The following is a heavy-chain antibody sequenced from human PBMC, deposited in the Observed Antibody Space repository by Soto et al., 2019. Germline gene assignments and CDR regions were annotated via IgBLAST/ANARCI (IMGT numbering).Heavy chain of an antibody. CDR2: IYYSGST. J-gene: IGHJ6*02. CDR1: GGSISSYY. Sequence: QVQLQESGPGLVKPSETLSLTCTVSGGSISSYYWSWIRQPPGKGLEWIGYIYYSGSTNYNPSLKSRVTISVDTSKNQFSLKLSSVTAADTAVYYCARGFGAAAGMGTSYGMDVWGQGTTVTVSS. D-gene: IGHD6-13*01. CDR3: ARGFGAAAGMGTSYGMDV. V-gene: IGHV4-59*12.